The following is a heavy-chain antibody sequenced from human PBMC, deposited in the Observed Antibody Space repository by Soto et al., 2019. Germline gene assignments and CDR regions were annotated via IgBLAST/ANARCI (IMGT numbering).Heavy chain of an antibody. CDR1: GVTFSNHA. CDR2: IIPMFPTA. D-gene: IGHD2-21*02. CDR3: ARDDATYCGGDCYRYFYYGMDV. J-gene: IGHJ6*02. Sequence: SVKVSCKASGVTFSNHAISWVRQAPGQGLEWVGGIIPMFPTADYAQRFQGRVTITADDSTTTVYMELSGLRSEDTAMYYCARDDATYCGGDCYRYFYYGMDVWGQGTTVTVSS. V-gene: IGHV1-69*13.